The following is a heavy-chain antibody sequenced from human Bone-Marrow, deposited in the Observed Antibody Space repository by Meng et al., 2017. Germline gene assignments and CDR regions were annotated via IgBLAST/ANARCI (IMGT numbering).Heavy chain of an antibody. CDR1: GGSFSGYY. J-gene: IGHJ6*02. CDR3: ARDHGSSSWYSAYYYYYGMDV. Sequence: SETLSLTCAVYGGSFSGYYWSWIRQPPGKGLEWIGEINHSGSTNYNPSLKSRVTISVDTSKNQFSLKLSSVTAADTAVYYCARDHGSSSWYSAYYYYYGMDVWGQGTTVTVSS. V-gene: IGHV4-34*01. D-gene: IGHD6-13*01. CDR2: INHSGST.